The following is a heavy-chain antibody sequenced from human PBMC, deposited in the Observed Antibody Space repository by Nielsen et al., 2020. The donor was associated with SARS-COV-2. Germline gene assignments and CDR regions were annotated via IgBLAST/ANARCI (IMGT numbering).Heavy chain of an antibody. CDR2: ISYDGSNK. Sequence: GGSLRLSCAASGFTFSSYGMHWVRQAPGKGLEWVAVISYDGSNKYYADSVKGRFTISRDNSKNTLYLQMNSLRAEDTAVYYCAKESEWELFAGAFDIWGQGTMVTVSS. D-gene: IGHD1-26*01. J-gene: IGHJ3*02. CDR1: GFTFSSYG. V-gene: IGHV3-30*18. CDR3: AKESEWELFAGAFDI.